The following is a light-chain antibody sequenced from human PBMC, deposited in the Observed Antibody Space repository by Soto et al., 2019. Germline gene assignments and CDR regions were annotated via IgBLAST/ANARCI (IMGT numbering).Light chain of an antibody. Sequence: EIVLTQSPGTLSLSPGERAILSCRDSQSVRNNYLAWYQQRPGQSPRLLMYGTSSRATGVPDRFSGSGSGTDFTLTISRLEPEDFAIYYCQQYGSFPQFTFGPGTKVDIK. J-gene: IGKJ3*01. CDR1: QSVRNNY. CDR3: QQYGSFPQFT. V-gene: IGKV3-20*01. CDR2: GTS.